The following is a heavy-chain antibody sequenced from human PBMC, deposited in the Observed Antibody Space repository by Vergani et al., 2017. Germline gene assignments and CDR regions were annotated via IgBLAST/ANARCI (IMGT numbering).Heavy chain of an antibody. V-gene: IGHV3-48*03. CDR2: ISTSGSTI. D-gene: IGHD3-16*01. CDR1: GFTFSTYE. J-gene: IGHJ4*02. Sequence: EVQLVESGGGLVQPGGSLRLSCAASGFTFSTYEMNWVRQAPGKGLEWVSYISTSGSTIYYADSVKGRFTISRDNAKNSLYLQMNSLRAEDTAIYYCARRLPLWGFDYWGQGTLVTVSS. CDR3: ARRLPLWGFDY.